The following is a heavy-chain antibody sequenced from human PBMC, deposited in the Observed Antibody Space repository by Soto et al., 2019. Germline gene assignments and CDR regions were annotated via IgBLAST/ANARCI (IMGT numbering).Heavy chain of an antibody. D-gene: IGHD3-10*01. CDR1: GGSISNYA. Sequence: QVQLVQSGAEVKKPGSSVKVSCKASGGSISNYAISWVRQAPGQGLEWMGGIIPMFGTVKYAQQFQGRLTITAGKSTNTASMELRSLRSEDSDVTYCARDLSPHFVGGDFYYAMHVWGQGTTVTVSS. V-gene: IGHV1-69*06. CDR2: IIPMFGTV. CDR3: ARDLSPHFVGGDFYYAMHV. J-gene: IGHJ6*02.